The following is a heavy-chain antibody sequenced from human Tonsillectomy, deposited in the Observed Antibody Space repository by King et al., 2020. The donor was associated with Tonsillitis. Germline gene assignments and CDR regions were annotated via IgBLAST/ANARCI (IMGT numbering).Heavy chain of an antibody. J-gene: IGHJ6*02. V-gene: IGHV1-18*01. CDR1: GYTFSSYG. Sequence: VQLVESGAEVKKPGASVKVSCKASGYTFSSYGISWVRQAPGQGLEWMGWISAYNGDTNYAQKVEGRVTMTTDTSTSTAHMELRSLRSDDTAVYYCSRSTYYYLWTGISNDYYGMDVWGQGTTVTVSS. CDR3: SRSTYYYLWTGISNDYYGMDV. D-gene: IGHD3-3*01. CDR2: ISAYNGDT.